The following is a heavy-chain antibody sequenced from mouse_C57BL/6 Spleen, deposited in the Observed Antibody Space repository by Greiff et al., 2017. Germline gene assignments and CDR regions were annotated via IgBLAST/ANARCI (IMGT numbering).Heavy chain of an antibody. CDR2: INPSNGGT. V-gene: IGHV1-53*01. Sequence: QVPLQQPGTELVKPGASVKLSCKASGYTFTSYWMHWVKQRPVPGIALIGNINPSNGGTNYNEKFTSKATLTVDKSSRTAYMQLSSLTSEDSAVSYGSRGGLDDWGQGTSRTASS. CDR3: SRGGLDD. CDR1: GYTFTSYW. J-gene: IGHJ2*03.